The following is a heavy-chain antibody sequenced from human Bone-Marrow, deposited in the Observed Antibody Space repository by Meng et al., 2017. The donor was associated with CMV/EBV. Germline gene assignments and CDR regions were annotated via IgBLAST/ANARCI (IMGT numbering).Heavy chain of an antibody. CDR3: AREARVTIVGVVIEAFDI. J-gene: IGHJ3*02. CDR2: ISYVGSNK. D-gene: IGHD3-3*01. CDR1: GFTFSSSA. V-gene: IGHV3-30*04. Sequence: GESMNISCAASGFTFSSSAMHWVRQAPGKGLEWVAVISYVGSNKYYADCVKGRFTISRDKSKITLYRQKNRERAEDMAVYYCAREARVTIVGVVIEAFDIWGQGTMVTVSS.